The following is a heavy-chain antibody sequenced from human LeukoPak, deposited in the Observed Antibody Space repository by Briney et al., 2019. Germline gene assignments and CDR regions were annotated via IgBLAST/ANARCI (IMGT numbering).Heavy chain of an antibody. D-gene: IGHD3-10*01. CDR2: INPNSGGT. Sequence: ASVKVSCKASGYTFTSYDINWVRQAPGQGLEWMGWINPNSGGTTSAQKFQGRVTMTRDTSINTAYMELTRLRSDDTAVYYCAKDYFGSGSYLDYWGQGTLVTVSS. V-gene: IGHV1-2*02. J-gene: IGHJ4*02. CDR3: AKDYFGSGSYLDY. CDR1: GYTFTSYD.